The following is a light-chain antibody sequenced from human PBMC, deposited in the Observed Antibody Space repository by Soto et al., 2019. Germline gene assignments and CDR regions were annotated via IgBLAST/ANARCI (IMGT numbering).Light chain of an antibody. CDR2: PAS. V-gene: IGKV3-20*01. CDR1: QSVSSYY. Sequence: EIVLTQSPGTLSLSPGERATLSCRASQSVSSYYLAWYQQKPGQAPRLLIYPASSRATGIPDRFSGSGSGTDFTLTISRLEPEDFAVYYCQQYGSSPTFGQGTKLEIK. J-gene: IGKJ2*01. CDR3: QQYGSSPT.